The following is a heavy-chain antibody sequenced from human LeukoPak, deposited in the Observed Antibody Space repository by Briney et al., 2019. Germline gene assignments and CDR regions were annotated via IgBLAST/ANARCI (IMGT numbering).Heavy chain of an antibody. CDR2: IYTSGST. J-gene: IGHJ5*02. CDR3: ARDYYDSSGYSAEWFDP. CDR1: GGSISTYY. Sequence: PSETLSLTCTVSGGSISTYYWSWIRQPAGKGLEWIGRIYTSGSTNYNPSLKSRVTVSVDTSKSLFFLKLSSVTAADTAVYYCARDYYDSSGYSAEWFDPWGQGTLVTVSS. D-gene: IGHD3-22*01. V-gene: IGHV4-4*07.